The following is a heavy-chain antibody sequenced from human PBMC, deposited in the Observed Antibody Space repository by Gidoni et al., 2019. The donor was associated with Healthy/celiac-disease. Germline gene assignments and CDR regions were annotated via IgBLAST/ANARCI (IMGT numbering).Heavy chain of an antibody. CDR1: GFSLSTRGMR. CDR3: ARNRPSYYYDSSGYFDY. CDR2: IDWDDDK. V-gene: IGHV2-70*04. Sequence: QVTFQESGPALVKPTQTLTLTCPFSGFSLSTRGMRVSWIRQPPGKALEWLARIDWDDDKFYRTSLKTRLTISKDTSKNQVVLTMTNMDPVDTATYYCARNRPSYYYDSSGYFDYWGQGTLVTVSS. J-gene: IGHJ4*02. D-gene: IGHD3-22*01.